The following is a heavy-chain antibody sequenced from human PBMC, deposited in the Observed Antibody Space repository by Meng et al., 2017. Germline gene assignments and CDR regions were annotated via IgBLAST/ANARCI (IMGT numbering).Heavy chain of an antibody. CDR2: MNPNSGNT. CDR3: ARGYYGSGLFDP. J-gene: IGHJ5*02. CDR1: EYPCTSYE. D-gene: IGHD3-10*01. V-gene: IGHV1-8*03. Sequence: QGQLVQVWAELKKPGASVNVSCKASEYPCTSYEINWVRQATGQGLEWMGWMNPNSGNTGYAQKFQGRVTITRNTSISTAYMELSSLRSEDTAVYYCARGYYGSGLFDPWGQGTLVTVSS.